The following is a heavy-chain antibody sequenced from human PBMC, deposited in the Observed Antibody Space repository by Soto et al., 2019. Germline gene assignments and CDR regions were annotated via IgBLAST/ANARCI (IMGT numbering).Heavy chain of an antibody. D-gene: IGHD3-3*01. CDR3: ASLGADKITIFGVVYYYMDG. CDR1: GYTFTSYG. Sequence: ASVKVSCKASGYTFTSYGISWVRQAPGQGLEWMGWISAYNGNTNYAQKLQGRVTMTTDTSTSTAYMELRSLRSDDAAVYYCASLGADKITIFGVVYYYMDGWGKGTTVTVSS. CDR2: ISAYNGNT. J-gene: IGHJ6*03. V-gene: IGHV1-18*01.